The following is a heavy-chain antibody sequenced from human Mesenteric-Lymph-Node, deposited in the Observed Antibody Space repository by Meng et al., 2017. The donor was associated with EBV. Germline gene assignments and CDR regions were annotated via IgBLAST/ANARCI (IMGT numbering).Heavy chain of an antibody. CDR1: RGSIRTSNW. Sequence: EPVPGLVTPSGTCSLPCAASRGSIRTSNWWSWVRQPPGKGLEWIGEIYHRGSTNYNPSLTSRVTISVDESKNEFSLSLTSVTAADTAVYFCARVNEGQWLVRGAFDYWGQGTLVTVSS. J-gene: IGHJ4*02. CDR2: IYHRGST. CDR3: ARVNEGQWLVRGAFDY. V-gene: IGHV4-4*02. D-gene: IGHD6-19*01.